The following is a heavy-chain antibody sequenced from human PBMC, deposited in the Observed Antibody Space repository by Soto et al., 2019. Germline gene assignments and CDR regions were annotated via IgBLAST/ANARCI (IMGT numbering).Heavy chain of an antibody. CDR2: VWYDGSNK. CDR3: ARDMAAAGTGYYYYYMDV. J-gene: IGHJ6*03. Sequence: GGSLGLSCAASGFTFSSYGMHWVRQAPGKGLEWVAVVWYDGSNKYYADSVKGRFTISRDNSKNTLYLQVNYLRAEDTAVYYCARDMAAAGTGYYYYYMDVWGKGTTVTVSS. CDR1: GFTFSSYG. V-gene: IGHV3-33*01. D-gene: IGHD6-13*01.